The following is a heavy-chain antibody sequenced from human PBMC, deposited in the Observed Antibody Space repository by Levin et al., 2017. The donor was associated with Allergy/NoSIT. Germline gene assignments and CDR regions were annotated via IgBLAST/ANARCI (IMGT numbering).Heavy chain of an antibody. CDR1: GYTFTSYG. J-gene: IGHJ6*02. CDR2: ISAYNGNT. Sequence: ASVKVSCKASGYTFTSYGISWVRQAPGQGLEWMGWISAYNGNTNYAQKLQGRVTMTTDTSTSTAYMELRSLRSDDTAVYYCARIGGYSYGYGENHYDYGMDVWGQGTTVTVSS. D-gene: IGHD5-18*01. V-gene: IGHV1-18*01. CDR3: ARIGGYSYGYGENHYDYGMDV.